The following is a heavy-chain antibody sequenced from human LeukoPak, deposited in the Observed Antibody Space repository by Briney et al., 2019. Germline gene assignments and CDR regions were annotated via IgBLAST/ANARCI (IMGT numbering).Heavy chain of an antibody. J-gene: IGHJ4*02. CDR3: ARGIGGVAAASPREVLDY. Sequence: GGSLRLSCAASGFTVSSNYMSWVRQAPGKGLEWVSLIYSGGNTYNADSVKGRFTISRDNSKNTMYLQMNSLRAEDTAVYYCARGIGGVAAASPREVLDYWGQGTLVTVSS. CDR2: IYSGGNT. CDR1: GFTVSSNY. V-gene: IGHV3-66*01. D-gene: IGHD2-15*01.